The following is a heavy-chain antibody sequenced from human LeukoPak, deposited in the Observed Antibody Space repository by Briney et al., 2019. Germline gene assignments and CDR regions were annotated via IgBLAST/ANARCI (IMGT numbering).Heavy chain of an antibody. J-gene: IGHJ6*02. CDR3: AREVGYCSGGSCSYGMDV. CDR2: INPNSGGT. Sequence: ASVTVSCKASGYTFTGYYMHWVRQAPGQGLEWMGRINPNSGGTNYAQKFQGRVTMTRDTSISTAYMELSRLRSDDTAVYYCAREVGYCSGGSCSYGMDVWGQGTTVTVSS. D-gene: IGHD2-15*01. CDR1: GYTFTGYY. V-gene: IGHV1-2*06.